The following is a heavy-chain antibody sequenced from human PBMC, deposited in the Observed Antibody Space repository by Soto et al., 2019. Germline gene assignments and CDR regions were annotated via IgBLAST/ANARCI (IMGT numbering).Heavy chain of an antibody. V-gene: IGHV5-51*01. Sequence: PGESLKISCKGSGYSFAGYWITWVRQKPGKGLEWMAIMYPDDSDIRYSPSFEAHVTISADKSTSTAFLQWSSLKASDTAMYYCATAYVYDFENSNYYRDAFDIWGQGTLVTVSS. CDR2: MYPDDSDI. CDR1: GYSFAGYW. J-gene: IGHJ3*02. CDR3: ATAYVYDFENSNYYRDAFDI. D-gene: IGHD3-22*01.